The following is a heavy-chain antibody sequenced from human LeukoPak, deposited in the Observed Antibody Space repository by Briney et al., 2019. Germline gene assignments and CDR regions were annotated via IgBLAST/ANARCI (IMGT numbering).Heavy chain of an antibody. Sequence: SVKVSCRASGGTFSSYAISWVRQAPGQGLEWMGGIIPIFGTANYAQKFQGRVTITADESTSTAYMELSSLRSEDTAVYYCASNYCSGGGCYYTYWGQGTLVTVSS. CDR3: ASNYCSGGGCYYTY. CDR1: GGTFSSYA. V-gene: IGHV1-69*13. CDR2: IIPIFGTA. D-gene: IGHD2-15*01. J-gene: IGHJ4*02.